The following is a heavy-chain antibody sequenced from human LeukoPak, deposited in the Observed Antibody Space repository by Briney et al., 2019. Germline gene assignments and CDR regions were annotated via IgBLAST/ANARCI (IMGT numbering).Heavy chain of an antibody. V-gene: IGHV3-9*01. Sequence: GGSLRLSCAASGFTFDDYAMHWVWQAPGKGLEWVSGISWNSGSIGYADSVKGRFTISRDNAKNSLYLQMNSLRAEDTALYYCAKDSSGYSSSWRHFDYWGQGTLVTVSS. CDR1: GFTFDDYA. CDR3: AKDSSGYSSSWRHFDY. J-gene: IGHJ4*02. D-gene: IGHD6-13*01. CDR2: ISWNSGSI.